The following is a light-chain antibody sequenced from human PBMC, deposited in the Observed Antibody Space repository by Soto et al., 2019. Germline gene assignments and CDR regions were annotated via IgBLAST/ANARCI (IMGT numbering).Light chain of an antibody. CDR1: QRVSDN. Sequence: EVVMTQSPATLSVSPGERVTLSCRASQRVSDNLAWYQQKPGQAPRLLIYDASTRATGVPARFSGSGSGTEFTLTISSLQYEDFAVYYCQQFINWPVTFVPGTKVDIK. J-gene: IGKJ3*01. CDR2: DAS. CDR3: QQFINWPVT. V-gene: IGKV3-15*01.